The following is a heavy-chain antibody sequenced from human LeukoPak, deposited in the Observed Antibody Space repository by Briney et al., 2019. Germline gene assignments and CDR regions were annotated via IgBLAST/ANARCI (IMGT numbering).Heavy chain of an antibody. CDR3: ARDSSGWYEGYYYYGMDV. CDR2: IYTSGST. Sequence: PETLSLTCTVSGGSISSYYWSWIRQPAGKGLEWIGRIYTSGSTNYNPSLKSRVTMSVDTSKNQFSLKLNSVTAADTAVYYCARDSSGWYEGYYYYGMDVWGQGTTVTVSS. J-gene: IGHJ6*02. CDR1: GGSISSYY. V-gene: IGHV4-4*07. D-gene: IGHD6-19*01.